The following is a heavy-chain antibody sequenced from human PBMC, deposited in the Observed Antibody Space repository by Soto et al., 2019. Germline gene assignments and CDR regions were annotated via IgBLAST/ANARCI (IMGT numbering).Heavy chain of an antibody. CDR2: VNPSGGHT. CDR1: GDTFTDYY. J-gene: IGHJ4*02. CDR3: ARGGHVVELTAALDY. D-gene: IGHD2-21*02. Sequence: QVQLMQSGAEVKKPGASVKVSCKASGDTFTDYYIHWVRQAPGQGLEWMGTVNPSGGHTTYAQHFLGRVTMTRDTSTSTLYMELTSLTSDDTAIYYCARGGHVVELTAALDYWGQVTLVTVSS. V-gene: IGHV1-46*01.